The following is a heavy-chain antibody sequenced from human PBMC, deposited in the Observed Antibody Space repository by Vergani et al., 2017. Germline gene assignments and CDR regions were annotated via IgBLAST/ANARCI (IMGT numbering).Heavy chain of an antibody. Sequence: QVQLQQWGGGLLKPSETLSLTCVVNGGSFTSYHWTWIRQSPGEGLEWVGDIDHTGRPDYNPSLKSRLTMSVDKSRNQFSLTLNSVTATDTAIYFCARVNTETNGRLYYYYDMYVWGEGTAVTVS. CDR2: IDHTGRP. J-gene: IGHJ6*03. CDR1: GGSFTSYH. D-gene: IGHD4-11*01. V-gene: IGHV4-34*01. CDR3: ARVNTETNGRLYYYYDMYV.